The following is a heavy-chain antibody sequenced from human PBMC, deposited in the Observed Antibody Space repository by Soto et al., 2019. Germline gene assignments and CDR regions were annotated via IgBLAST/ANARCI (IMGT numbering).Heavy chain of an antibody. J-gene: IGHJ4*02. CDR3: TAYCGIGSCYAGRYLDS. CDR2: IRSKANSYAT. Sequence: EVQLVESGGGLVQPGGSLKLSCAASGFTFSGSAMHWVRQASGKGLEWVGRIRSKANSYATAYAASVKGRFTISRDDSQNTAYLQVNSLKTDDTAVYYCTAYCGIGSCYAGRYLDSGGQGTLVTVSS. CDR1: GFTFSGSA. D-gene: IGHD2-15*01. V-gene: IGHV3-73*01.